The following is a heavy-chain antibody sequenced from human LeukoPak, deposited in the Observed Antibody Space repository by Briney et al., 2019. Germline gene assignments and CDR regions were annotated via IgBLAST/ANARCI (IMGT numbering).Heavy chain of an antibody. J-gene: IGHJ6*03. CDR3: TRHAPRGVVTAIRSLGYYYYYMDV. CDR2: IRSKANRYAT. D-gene: IGHD2-21*02. V-gene: IGHV3-73*01. Sequence: GGSLRLSCAASGFTLRGCAMESVCEAPGEGVGRVGGIRSKANRYATAYAATVKGTFTISRDDSKHTAYLQMNSLKTEDTAVCYCTRHAPRGVVTAIRSLGYYYYYMDVWGKGTTVTVSS. CDR1: GFTLRGCA.